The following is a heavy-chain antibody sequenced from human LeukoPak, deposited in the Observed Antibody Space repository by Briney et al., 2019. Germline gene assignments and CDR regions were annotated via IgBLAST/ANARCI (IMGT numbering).Heavy chain of an antibody. D-gene: IGHD3-22*01. CDR1: RFTFSSYS. CDR2: ISSSSYI. CDR3: ARDLYYYDSRGAFDI. J-gene: IGHJ3*02. V-gene: IGHV3-21*01. Sequence: GGSLRLSCAASRFTFSSYSMNWVSQAPGKGLEWVSSISSSSYIYYADSVKGRFTISRDNAKNSLYLQMNSLRAEDTAVYYCARDLYYYDSRGAFDIWGQGTMVTVSS.